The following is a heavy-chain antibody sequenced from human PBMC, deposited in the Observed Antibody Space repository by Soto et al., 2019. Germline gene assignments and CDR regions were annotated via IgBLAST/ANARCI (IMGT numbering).Heavy chain of an antibody. CDR2: IWSDGSNK. CDR3: AREDRITIFGVVISYGMDV. J-gene: IGHJ6*02. V-gene: IGHV3-33*01. D-gene: IGHD3-3*01. CDR1: GFTFSSYG. Sequence: GGSLRLSCAASGFTFSSYGMHWVRQAPGKGLEWVAVIWSDGSNKYYADSVKGRFTISRDNSKNTLYLQMNSLRAEDTAVYYCAREDRITIFGVVISYGMDVWGQGTTVTVSS.